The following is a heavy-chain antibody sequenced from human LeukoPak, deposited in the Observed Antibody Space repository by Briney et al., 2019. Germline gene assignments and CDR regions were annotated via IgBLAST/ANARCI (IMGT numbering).Heavy chain of an antibody. D-gene: IGHD3-10*01. CDR1: GYTFTRYD. CDR3: ARDDDYYGSGTLGY. V-gene: IGHV1-8*01. J-gene: IGHJ4*02. CDR2: MNPNSGNT. Sequence: GASVKVSCKASGYTFTRYDINWVRQATGQGLEWMGWMNPNSGNTGYAQKFQGRVTMTRNTSISTAYMELSSLRSEDTAVYYCARDDDYYGSGTLGYWGQGTLVTVSS.